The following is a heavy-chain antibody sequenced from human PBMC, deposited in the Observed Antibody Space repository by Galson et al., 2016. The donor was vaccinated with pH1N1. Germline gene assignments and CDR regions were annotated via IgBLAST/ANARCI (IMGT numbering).Heavy chain of an antibody. CDR1: GGTFSNYA. V-gene: IGHV1-69*06. CDR2: IIPMYGRT. D-gene: IGHD3-9*01. Sequence: SVKVSCKASGGTFSNYAISWVRQAPGQGLEWMGGIIPMYGRTDYAQKLQGTVTITADKSTSTAYMELSRVRLEDTAVYYCARTENVYDILTGSGSYYGIDVWGQGTAVTVSS. CDR3: ARTENVYDILTGSGSYYGIDV. J-gene: IGHJ6*02.